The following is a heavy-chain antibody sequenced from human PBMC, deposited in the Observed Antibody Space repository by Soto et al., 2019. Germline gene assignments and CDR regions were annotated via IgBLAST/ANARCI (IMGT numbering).Heavy chain of an antibody. CDR2: ISAYNGNT. V-gene: IGHV1-18*01. CDR1: GYTFTSYG. Sequence: QVQLVQSGAEVKKPAASVKVSCKASGYTFTSYGISWVRQAPGQGLEWMGWISAYNGNTNYAQKLQGRVTMTTDTSTSTAYMELRSLRSDDTAVYYCVRVTLWEVTMTNWFDPWGQGTLVTVSS. D-gene: IGHD3-22*01. CDR3: VRVTLWEVTMTNWFDP. J-gene: IGHJ5*02.